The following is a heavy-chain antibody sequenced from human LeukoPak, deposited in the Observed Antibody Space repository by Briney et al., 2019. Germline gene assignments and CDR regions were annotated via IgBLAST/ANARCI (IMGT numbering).Heavy chain of an antibody. Sequence: ASVKVSCKASGYTFTGYYMHWVRQAPGQGLEWMGWINPNSGGTNYAQKFQGRVTLTRDMSTSTDYLELSSLRSEDTAVYYCARDNSVRDEAWWFNPWGQGPWSPSPQ. CDR3: ARDNSVRDEAWWFNP. J-gene: IGHJ5*02. CDR1: GYTFTGYY. D-gene: IGHD5-24*01. CDR2: INPNSGGT. V-gene: IGHV1-2*02.